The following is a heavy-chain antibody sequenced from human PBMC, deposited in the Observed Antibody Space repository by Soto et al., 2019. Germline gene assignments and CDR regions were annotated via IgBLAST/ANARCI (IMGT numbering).Heavy chain of an antibody. CDR3: ARTLSGGFDY. CDR2: IHNGRST. V-gene: IGHV4-59*01. CDR1: GDSLTRNY. J-gene: IGHJ4*02. Sequence: QVQLQESGPGLVKPSETLSLTCTVSGDSLTRNYWSWIRQPPGKGLEWLAYIHNGRSTNYNPSLVSRVSISLDTSKSQFSLNLNSVTAADTAVYDCARTLSGGFDYWGQGTLFTVSS.